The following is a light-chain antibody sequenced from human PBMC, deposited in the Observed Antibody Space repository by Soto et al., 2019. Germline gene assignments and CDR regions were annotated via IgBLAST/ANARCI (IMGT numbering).Light chain of an antibody. CDR3: QQCDSPPIT. CDR1: QSVTSNY. J-gene: IGKJ5*01. CDR2: GAS. Sequence: IVLTQSPGTLSLSPGERATLSCRVSQSVTSNYLAWYSQKPGQAPRLLIYGASSRVTGIPDRFSGSGSGTDFTLTTLTLEPEDFTMYYCQQCDSPPITSGHQTRL. V-gene: IGKV3-20*01.